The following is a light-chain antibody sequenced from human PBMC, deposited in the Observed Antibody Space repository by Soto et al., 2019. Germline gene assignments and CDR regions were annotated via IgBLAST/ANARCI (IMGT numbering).Light chain of an antibody. V-gene: IGKV1-12*01. CDR3: QPAKPYPRT. J-gene: IGKJ3*01. Sequence: DIQMTQSPSSVSASVGDRVTITCRTSWDISGYLLWFHQKLGKAPKLLISGAFALQSGVPSRFSGSGSGTVFTLPISSLQLGDFATYYCQPAKPYPRTFGPGTRVDI. CDR1: WDISGY. CDR2: GAF.